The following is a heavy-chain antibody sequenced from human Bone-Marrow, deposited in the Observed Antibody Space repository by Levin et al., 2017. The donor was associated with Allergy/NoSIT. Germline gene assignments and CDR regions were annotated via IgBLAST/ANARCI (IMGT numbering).Heavy chain of an antibody. CDR2: MSGTTGSH. J-gene: IGHJ6*02. CDR1: GFTFNAYA. V-gene: IGHV3-23*01. D-gene: IGHD2/OR15-2a*01. CDR3: AKGTTVYFYYNGMDA. Sequence: EASVKVSCVASGFTFNAYAMIWVRRAPGKGLEWVSAMSGTTGSHYYADSVKGRFTISRDSSKNTLFLQMDSLRVEDTATYYCAKGTTVYFYYNGMDAWGQGTTVTVFS.